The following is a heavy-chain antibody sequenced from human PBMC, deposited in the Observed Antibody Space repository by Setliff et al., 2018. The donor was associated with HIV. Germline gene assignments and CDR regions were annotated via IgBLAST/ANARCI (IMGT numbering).Heavy chain of an antibody. CDR3: ARQLSNSLDY. V-gene: IGHV3-11*01. D-gene: IGHD7-27*01. CDR1: GFIFSDHY. J-gene: IGHJ4*02. CDR2: ISTRGDTT. Sequence: GGSLRLSCAASGFIFSDHYMSWIRQAPGKGLEWVSYISTRGDTTYYADSVKGRFTISRDNAKDSLYLQMNSLRADDTAVYYCARQLSNSLDYWGQGTLVTVSS.